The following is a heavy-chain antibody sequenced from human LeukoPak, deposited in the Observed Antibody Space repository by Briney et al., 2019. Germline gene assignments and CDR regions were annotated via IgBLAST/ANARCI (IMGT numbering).Heavy chain of an antibody. V-gene: IGHV4-61*02. CDR3: ARESYSSSN. D-gene: IGHD6-6*01. CDR1: GGSISSGSYY. CDR2: IYTSGST. J-gene: IGHJ4*02. Sequence: PSETLSLTCTVSGGSISSGSYYWSWIRQPAGKGLEWIGRIYTSGSTNYNPSLKSRVTISVDTSKNQFSLKLSSVTAADTAVYYRARESYSSSNWGQGTLVTVSS.